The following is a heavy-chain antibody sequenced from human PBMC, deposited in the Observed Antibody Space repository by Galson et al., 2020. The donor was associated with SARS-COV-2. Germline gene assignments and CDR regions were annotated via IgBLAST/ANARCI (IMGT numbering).Heavy chain of an antibody. CDR1: GFTFSSYA. V-gene: IGHV3-30*04. J-gene: IGHJ4*02. CDR3: AREALAARPLFYDF. Sequence: GGSLRLSCEASGFTFSSYAMNWVRQTPDKGLDWVAVISYDGSEKYYADSVKGRFTISRDNSKNTLYLQMNSLRPEDTAIYYCAREALAARPLFYDFWGQGNLVTVSS. CDR2: ISYDGSEK. D-gene: IGHD6-6*01.